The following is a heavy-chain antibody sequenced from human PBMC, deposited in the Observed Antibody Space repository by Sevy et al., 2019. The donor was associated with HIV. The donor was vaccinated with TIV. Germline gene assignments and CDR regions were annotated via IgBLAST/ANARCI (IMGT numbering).Heavy chain of an antibody. CDR2: IYYSGST. J-gene: IGHJ4*02. CDR3: ARAPRFDFWSGYYLDY. CDR1: GGSISSYY. Sequence: SETLPLTCTVSGGSISSYYWSWIRQPPGKGLEWIGYIYYSGSTNYNPSLKSRVTISVDTSKNQFSLKLSSVTAADTAVYYCARAPRFDFWSGYYLDYWGQGTLVTVSS. D-gene: IGHD3-3*01. V-gene: IGHV4-59*01.